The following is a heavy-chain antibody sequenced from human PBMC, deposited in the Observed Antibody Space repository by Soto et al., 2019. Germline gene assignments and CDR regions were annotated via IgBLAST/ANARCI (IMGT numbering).Heavy chain of an antibody. CDR3: AKDRGYTYGRGFDY. CDR1: GFTFSSFG. Sequence: QVPLVESGGGVVQPGRSLRLSCAASGFTFSSFGMQWVRQAPGKGLEWVAVISYDGSNKYYADSVKGRFTISRDNSKNTLYLQMNSLRAEDTAIYYCAKDRGYTYGRGFDYWGQGTLVTVSS. J-gene: IGHJ4*02. V-gene: IGHV3-30*18. CDR2: ISYDGSNK. D-gene: IGHD5-18*01.